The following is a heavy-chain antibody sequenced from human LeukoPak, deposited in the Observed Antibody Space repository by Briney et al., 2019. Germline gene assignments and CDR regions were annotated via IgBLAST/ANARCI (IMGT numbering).Heavy chain of an antibody. CDR2: ISSSSSYT. D-gene: IGHD6-19*01. V-gene: IGHV3-11*05. Sequence: GGSLRLSCAASGFTFSDYYMSWIRQAPREELEWVSYISSSSSYTNYADSVKGRFTISRDNAKNSLYLQMNSLRAEDTAVYYCARGPDSGGWYLDYWGQGTLVTVSS. CDR3: ARGPDSGGWYLDY. J-gene: IGHJ4*02. CDR1: GFTFSDYY.